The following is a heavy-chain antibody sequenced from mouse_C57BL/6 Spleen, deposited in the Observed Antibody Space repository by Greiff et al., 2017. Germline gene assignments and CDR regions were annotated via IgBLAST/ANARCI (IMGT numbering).Heavy chain of an antibody. D-gene: IGHD1-1*01. CDR3: ARRDYYGSMDFDY. CDR2: IDPSDSYT. CDR1: GYTFTSYW. Sequence: QVQLQQPGAELVMPGASVKLSCKASGYTFTSYWMHWVKQRPGQGLEWIGEIDPSDSYTNYNQKFKGKSTLTVDKSSSTAYMQLSSLTSEDSAVYYCARRDYYGSMDFDYWGQGTTLTVSS. J-gene: IGHJ2*01. V-gene: IGHV1-69*01.